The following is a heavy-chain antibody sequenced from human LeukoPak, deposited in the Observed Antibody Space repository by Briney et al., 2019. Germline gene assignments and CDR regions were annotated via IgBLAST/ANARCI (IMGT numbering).Heavy chain of an antibody. Sequence: GGSLTLSCAAYGFTVSTNYMSWVRQPPERGLEWVSVIYRGGSTFYADSVKGRFNISRDNSKNKVYLQLNTLSAEDTAVYYCARNVETTQGLIYYFGYWGQGTLVTVSS. CDR3: ARNVETTQGLIYYFGY. V-gene: IGHV3-53*01. J-gene: IGHJ4*02. D-gene: IGHD2-21*01. CDR2: IYRGGST. CDR1: GFTVSTNY.